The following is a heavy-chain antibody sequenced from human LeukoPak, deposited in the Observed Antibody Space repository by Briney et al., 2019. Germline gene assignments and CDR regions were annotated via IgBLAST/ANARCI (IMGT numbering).Heavy chain of an antibody. Sequence: GGSLRLSCAASGFILSNSGMHWVRQAPGKGLEWVTVIYTDGSTKYYADSVKGRFTISRDNSQNTLYLQMDSLRAEDTAVYYCARNSGGRRYYFTEWGQGTLVTVSS. CDR1: GFILSNSG. J-gene: IGHJ4*02. CDR3: ARNSGGRRYYFTE. CDR2: IYTDGSTK. D-gene: IGHD3-10*01. V-gene: IGHV3-33*01.